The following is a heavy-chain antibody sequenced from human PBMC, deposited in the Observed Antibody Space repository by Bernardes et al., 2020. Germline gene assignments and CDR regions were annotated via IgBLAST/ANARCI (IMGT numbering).Heavy chain of an antibody. J-gene: IGHJ4*02. CDR2: IYYSGNT. Sequence: SETLSLTCAVSGGSISPYYWSWIRQSPGKGLEWIGYIYYSGNTNYNPSLKSRVTISVDTSKNQFSLKLSSVTAADTAVYYCARGYCSGNYCYTHPFDHWGQGTLVTVSS. D-gene: IGHD2-2*02. V-gene: IGHV4-59*01. CDR3: ARGYCSGNYCYTHPFDH. CDR1: GGSISPYY.